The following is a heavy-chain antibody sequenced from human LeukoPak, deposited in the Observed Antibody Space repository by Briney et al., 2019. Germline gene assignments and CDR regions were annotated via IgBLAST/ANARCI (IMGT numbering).Heavy chain of an antibody. V-gene: IGHV1-69*06. D-gene: IGHD2-2*01. CDR1: GGTFSSYD. CDR2: IIPIFGTA. J-gene: IGHJ4*02. Sequence: VASVKVSCKASGGTFSSYDISGVRQAPGQGLEWMGGIIPIFGTANYAQKFQGRVTITADKSTSTAYMELSSLRSEDTAVYYCARGVPDLTFDYWGQGTLVTVSS. CDR3: ARGVPDLTFDY.